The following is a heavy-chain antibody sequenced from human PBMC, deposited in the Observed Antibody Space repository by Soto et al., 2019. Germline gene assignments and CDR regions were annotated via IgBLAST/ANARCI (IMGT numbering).Heavy chain of an antibody. CDR1: GFTFSTYA. CDR2: ISGSGSNT. J-gene: IGHJ3*01. CDR3: AKVSIFGVVRDAFDF. Sequence: GGSLRLSCAASGFTFSTYAMSWVRQAPGKGLVWVSAISGSGSNTYYADSVKGRFTISRDNSRNTLYLQMNSLRAEDTALYYCAKVSIFGVVRDAFDFWGQGTMVTVSS. V-gene: IGHV3-23*01. D-gene: IGHD3-3*01.